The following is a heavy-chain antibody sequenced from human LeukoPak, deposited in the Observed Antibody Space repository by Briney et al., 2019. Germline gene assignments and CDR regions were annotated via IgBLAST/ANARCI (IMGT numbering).Heavy chain of an antibody. CDR3: ARTRDYGGNWGFDY. CDR2: IIPIFGTA. Sequence: GSSVKVSCKASGGTFSSYAISWVRQAPGQGLEWMGGIIPIFGTANYAQKFQGRVTITRDTSASTVYMELSSLRSEDLAVYYCARTRDYGGNWGFDYWGQGTLVTVSS. CDR1: GGTFSSYA. D-gene: IGHD4-23*01. J-gene: IGHJ4*02. V-gene: IGHV1-69*05.